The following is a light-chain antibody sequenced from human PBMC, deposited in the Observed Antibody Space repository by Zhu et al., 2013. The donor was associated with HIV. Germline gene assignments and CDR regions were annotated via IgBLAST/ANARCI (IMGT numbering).Light chain of an antibody. CDR2: GAS. CDR1: QSVSSN. J-gene: IGKJ1*01. CDR3: QQYYNWPRT. V-gene: IGKV3D-15*01. Sequence: EIVMTQSPATLSVSPGERATLSCRASQSVSSNLAWYQQKPGQAPRLLIYGASSRATGIPDRFSGSGSGTDFTLTISRLEAEDSAVYYCQQYYNWPRTFGLGTNVEIK.